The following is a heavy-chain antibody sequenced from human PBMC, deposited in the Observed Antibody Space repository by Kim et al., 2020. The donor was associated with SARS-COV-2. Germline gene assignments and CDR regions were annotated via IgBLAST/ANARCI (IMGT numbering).Heavy chain of an antibody. V-gene: IGHV3-13*04. CDR3: ARDSSGLAARPSFGYYYGMDV. CDR1: GFTFSSYD. J-gene: IGHJ6*02. D-gene: IGHD6-6*01. Sequence: GGSLRLSCAASGFTFSSYDMHWVRQATGKGLEWVSAIGTAGDTYYPGSVKGRFTISRENAKNSLYLQMNSLRAGDTAVYYCARDSSGLAARPSFGYYYGMDVWGQGTTVTVSS. CDR2: IGTAGDT.